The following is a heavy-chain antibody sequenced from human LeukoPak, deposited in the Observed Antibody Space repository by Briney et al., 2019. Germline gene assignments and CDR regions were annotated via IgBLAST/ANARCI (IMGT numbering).Heavy chain of an antibody. CDR2: ISSSGSYI. CDR1: GFTFSRYS. V-gene: IGHV3-21*01. D-gene: IGHD2-21*02. Sequence: GGSLRLSCGAFGFTFSRYSMNWVRQAPGKGLEWVSSISSSGSYIYYADSVKGRLTISRDNAKNSLYLQMNSLRAEDTAVYYCASRNQYCGGDCFWAFDIWGQGTMVTVSS. CDR3: ASRNQYCGGDCFWAFDI. J-gene: IGHJ3*02.